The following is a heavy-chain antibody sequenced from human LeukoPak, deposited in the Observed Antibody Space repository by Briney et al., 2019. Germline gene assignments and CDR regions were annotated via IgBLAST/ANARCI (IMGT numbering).Heavy chain of an antibody. D-gene: IGHD3-3*01. J-gene: IGHJ5*02. CDR2: IYYSGST. V-gene: IGHV4-59*01. CDR1: GGSISSYY. Sequence: SETLSLTCTVAGGSISSYYWSWIRQPPGKGLEWLGYIYYSGSTNYNPSLKSRVTISVDTSKNQFSLKLSSVTAADTAVYYCARVDYDFWSGPHRWFDPWGQGTLVTVSS. CDR3: ARVDYDFWSGPHRWFDP.